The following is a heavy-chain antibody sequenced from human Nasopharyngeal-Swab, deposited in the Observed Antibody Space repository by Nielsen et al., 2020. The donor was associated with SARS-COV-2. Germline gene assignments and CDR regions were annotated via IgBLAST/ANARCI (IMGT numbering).Heavy chain of an antibody. Sequence: GGSLTLPCTPSGFPFKSFPMHWVPHCPEKGLERVGVISYDVDKTFYADSVKGRFTVSRDNAKNTLYLQKVNLRVEDTAVYYCARGDSFAAVSDAMDVWGQGTTVTVSS. V-gene: IGHV3-30-3*01. J-gene: IGHJ6*02. CDR3: ARGDSFAAVSDAMDV. D-gene: IGHD3-16*01. CDR1: GFPFKSFP. CDR2: ISYDVDKT.